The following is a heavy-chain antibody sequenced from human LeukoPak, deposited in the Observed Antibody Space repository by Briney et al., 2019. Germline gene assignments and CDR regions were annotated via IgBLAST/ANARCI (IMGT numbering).Heavy chain of an antibody. V-gene: IGHV1-18*01. CDR3: ARAPQVDIVATMGYFDY. D-gene: IGHD5-12*01. J-gene: IGHJ4*02. CDR2: ISAYNGNT. CDR1: GYTFTSYG. Sequence: GASVKVSCKASGYTFTSYGISWVRQAPGQGLEWMGWISAYNGNTNYAQKLQGRVTMTTDTSTSTAYMELRSLRSGDTAVYYCARAPQVDIVATMGYFDYWGQGTLVTVSS.